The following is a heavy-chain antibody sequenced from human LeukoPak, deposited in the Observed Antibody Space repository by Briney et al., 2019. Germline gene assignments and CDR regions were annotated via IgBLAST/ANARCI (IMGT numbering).Heavy chain of an antibody. Sequence: GGSLRLSCAASGFTVSSDYMSWVRQAPGKGLEWVSVIYSGGSTYYADSVKGRFTISRDNSKNTLYLQMNSLRAEDTAVYYCARETKVYYGSGSYYKMGAFDIWGQGTMVTVSS. CDR2: IYSGGST. CDR1: GFTVSSDY. D-gene: IGHD3-10*01. J-gene: IGHJ3*02. CDR3: ARETKVYYGSGSYYKMGAFDI. V-gene: IGHV3-53*01.